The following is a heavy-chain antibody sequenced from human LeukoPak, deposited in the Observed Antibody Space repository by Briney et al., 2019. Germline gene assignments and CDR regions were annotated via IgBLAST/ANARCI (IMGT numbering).Heavy chain of an antibody. CDR1: GASITSSNHY. J-gene: IGHJ4*02. Sequence: SETLSLTCTVSGASITSSNHYWGWIRQPPGKALEWIGNIYYSGHTSYTPSLKSRVFISVDTSKNQFSLRLTSVSAADTAVYYCAAPSGSTYCSPFDFWGQGTTVSVSS. V-gene: IGHV4-39*01. CDR2: IYYSGHT. D-gene: IGHD2-21*02. CDR3: AAPSGSTYCSPFDF.